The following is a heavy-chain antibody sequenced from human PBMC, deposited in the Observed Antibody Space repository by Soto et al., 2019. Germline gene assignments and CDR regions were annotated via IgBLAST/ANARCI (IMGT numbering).Heavy chain of an antibody. CDR3: ARGAIVDDAFDI. Sequence: QVQLVQSGAEVKKPGASVKVSCKASGYTFTTYDINWVRQATGQGLEWMGWMNPNSGNTHYAQKFQGRVTMTRNTSINTAYMELSSLRFEDTAGYYCARGAIVDDAFDIWGQGTMVTVSS. J-gene: IGHJ3*02. V-gene: IGHV1-8*01. CDR2: MNPNSGNT. D-gene: IGHD3-22*01. CDR1: GYTFTTYD.